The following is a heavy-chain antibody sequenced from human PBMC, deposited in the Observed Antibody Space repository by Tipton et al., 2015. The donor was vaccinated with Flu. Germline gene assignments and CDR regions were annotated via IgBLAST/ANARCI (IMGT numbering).Heavy chain of an antibody. CDR2: ISYDGSDK. CDR3: ARDCGILVAVGGSFDY. Sequence: SLRLSYAASGFTFSSYAMHWVRQAPGKGLDWVAVISYDGSDKYYADSVKGRFTISRDNSKNTLYLQMNSLRPEDTAVYYCARDCGILVAVGGSFDYCRQGTLV. CDR1: GFTFSSYA. V-gene: IGHV3-30*01. J-gene: IGHJ4*02. D-gene: IGHD1-26*01.